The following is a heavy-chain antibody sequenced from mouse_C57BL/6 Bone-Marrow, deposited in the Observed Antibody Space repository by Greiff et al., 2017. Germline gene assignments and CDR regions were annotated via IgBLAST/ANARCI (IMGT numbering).Heavy chain of an antibody. CDR2: IGYSGRT. D-gene: IGHD1-1*02. V-gene: IGHV3-8*01. CDR1: GYSITSDY. J-gene: IGHJ1*03. Sequence: VQLQQSGPGLAKPSQTLSITCSVTGYSITSDYWNWIRKFPGNKLEYMGYIGYSGRTYYNPSLKSRISITRDTSKNQYYLQLNSVTTEDTATYYCARSSLCWGWYFDVWGTGTTVTVSS. CDR3: ARSSLCWGWYFDV.